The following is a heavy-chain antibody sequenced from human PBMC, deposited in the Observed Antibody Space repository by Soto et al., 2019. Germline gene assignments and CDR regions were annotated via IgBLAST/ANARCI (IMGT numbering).Heavy chain of an antibody. J-gene: IGHJ6*02. CDR1: GYTFTSYA. V-gene: IGHV1-3*01. Sequence: ASVKVSCKASGYTFTSYAMHWVRQAPGQRLEWMGWINAGNGNTKYSQKFQGRVTITRDTSASTAYMELSSLRSEDTAVYYCARGPRVDYDSSYYYYGMDVWGQGTTVTVSS. CDR2: INAGNGNT. D-gene: IGHD3-22*01. CDR3: ARGPRVDYDSSYYYYGMDV.